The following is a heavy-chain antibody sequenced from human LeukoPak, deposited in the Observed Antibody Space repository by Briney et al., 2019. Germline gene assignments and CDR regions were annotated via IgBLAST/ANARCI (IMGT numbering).Heavy chain of an antibody. J-gene: IGHJ3*02. CDR3: ARENYYDSSGYNHDAFDI. Sequence: PSETLSLTCTVSGGSISSSSYYWGWIRQPPGKGLEWIGSIYYSGSTYYNPSLKSRVTISEDTSKNQFSLKLSSVTAADTAVYYCARENYYDSSGYNHDAFDIWGQGTMVTVSS. CDR2: IYYSGST. V-gene: IGHV4-39*07. CDR1: GGSISSSSYY. D-gene: IGHD3-22*01.